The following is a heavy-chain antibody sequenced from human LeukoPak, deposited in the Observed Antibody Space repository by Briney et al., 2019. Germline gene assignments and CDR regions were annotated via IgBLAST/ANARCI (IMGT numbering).Heavy chain of an antibody. Sequence: GGSLRLSCAASGFTFSSYSMNWVRQAPGKGLEWVSYISSSSSTIYYADSVKGRFTISRDNAKNSLYLQMNSLRAEDTAVYYCARDLYYDILTGYRAPWNYYFDYWGQGTLVTVSS. D-gene: IGHD3-9*01. J-gene: IGHJ4*02. CDR2: ISSSSSTI. CDR1: GFTFSSYS. V-gene: IGHV3-48*04. CDR3: ARDLYYDILTGYRAPWNYYFDY.